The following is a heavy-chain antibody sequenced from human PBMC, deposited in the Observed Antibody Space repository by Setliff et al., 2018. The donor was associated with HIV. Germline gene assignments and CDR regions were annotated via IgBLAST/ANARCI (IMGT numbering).Heavy chain of an antibody. CDR1: GFTFEDYG. V-gene: IGHV3-23*01. J-gene: IGHJ4*02. CDR3: AKDPRAAVATICDY. Sequence: PGGSLRLSCAVSGFTFEDYGMSWVRQAPGKGLEWVSVIYSGGKTYYADSVKGRFTISRDNSKNTLYLQMNSLRAEDTAVYYCAKDPRAAVATICDYWGQGTLVTAPQ. D-gene: IGHD5-12*01. CDR2: IYSGGKT.